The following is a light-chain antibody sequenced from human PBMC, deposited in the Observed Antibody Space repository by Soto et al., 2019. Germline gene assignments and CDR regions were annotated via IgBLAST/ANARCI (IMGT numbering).Light chain of an antibody. Sequence: QSVLTQPPSASGTPGQRVTISCSGSSSNIGINTVNWYQQHPGKVPKLIIYEVTSRPSGVSIRFSGSKSGNTASLTISGLQPEDEADYYCSSYTTSSTRVFGTGTKVTVL. CDR3: SSYTTSSTRV. CDR1: SSNIGINT. J-gene: IGLJ1*01. CDR2: EVT. V-gene: IGLV1-44*01.